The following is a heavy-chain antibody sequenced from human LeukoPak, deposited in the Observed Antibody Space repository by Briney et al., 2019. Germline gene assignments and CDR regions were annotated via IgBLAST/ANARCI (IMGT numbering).Heavy chain of an antibody. Sequence: KSGGSLRLSCAASGFSFSDYYMSWIRQAPGKGLECVAYMSSSSSHINYADSVKGRFTISRDNAKNSLYLQMNSLRAEDTAVYYCARGRSWFDYWGQGTLVAVSS. J-gene: IGHJ4*02. V-gene: IGHV3-11*05. CDR1: GFSFSDYY. CDR2: MSSSSSHI. CDR3: ARGRSWFDY. D-gene: IGHD6-13*01.